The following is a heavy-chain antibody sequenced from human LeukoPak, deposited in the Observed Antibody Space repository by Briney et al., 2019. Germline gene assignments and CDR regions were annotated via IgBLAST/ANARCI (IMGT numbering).Heavy chain of an antibody. V-gene: IGHV3-7*01. CDR3: ARDTRTFDY. D-gene: IGHD1-26*01. CDR1: GFTFSSYR. J-gene: IGHJ4*02. Sequence: GGSLRLSCEASGFTFSSYRMNWVRQAPGKGLEWVANIKQDGSEKYYVDSVKGRFTISRDNAKNSLFLQMNSLRADDTAVYYCARDTRTFDYWGQGTLVTVSS. CDR2: IKQDGSEK.